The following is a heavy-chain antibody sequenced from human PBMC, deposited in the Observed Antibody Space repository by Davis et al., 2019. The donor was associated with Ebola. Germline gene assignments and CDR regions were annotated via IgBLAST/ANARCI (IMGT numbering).Heavy chain of an antibody. V-gene: IGHV1-46*01. CDR3: ARDRPYCSSTSCYAFDP. J-gene: IGHJ5*02. CDR2: INPSGGST. Sequence: ASVKVSCKASGYTFTSYYMHWVRQAPGQGLEWMGIINPSGGSTSYAQKFQGRVTMTRDTSTSTVYMELSSLRSEDTAVYYCARDRPYCSSTSCYAFDPWGQGTLVTVSS. CDR1: GYTFTSYY. D-gene: IGHD2-2*01.